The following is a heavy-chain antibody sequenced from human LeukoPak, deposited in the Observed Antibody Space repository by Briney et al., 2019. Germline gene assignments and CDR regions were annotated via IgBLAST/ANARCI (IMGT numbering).Heavy chain of an antibody. D-gene: IGHD3-16*01. V-gene: IGHV3-48*04. J-gene: IGHJ4*02. CDR3: ARDWGSYGGRTGDY. Sequence: PGGSLRLSCAASGFTFSSYSINWVRQAPGKGLEWVSYISSSSSTIYYADSVKGRFTISRDNAKNSLYLQMNSLRAEDTAVYYCARDWGSYGGRTGDYWGQGTLVTVSS. CDR2: ISSSSSTI. CDR1: GFTFSSYS.